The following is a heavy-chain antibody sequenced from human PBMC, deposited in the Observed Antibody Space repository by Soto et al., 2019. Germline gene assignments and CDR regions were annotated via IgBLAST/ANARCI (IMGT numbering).Heavy chain of an antibody. D-gene: IGHD1-7*01. J-gene: IGHJ6*02. Sequence: SLKVSCKASGGTFSSYAISWVRQAPGQGLEWMGGIIPIFGTANYAQKFQGRVTITADKSTSTAYMELSSLRSEDTAVYYCARVQLELLPGQTYYYYGMDVWGQGTTVTVSS. V-gene: IGHV1-69*06. CDR2: IIPIFGTA. CDR3: ARVQLELLPGQTYYYYGMDV. CDR1: GGTFSSYA.